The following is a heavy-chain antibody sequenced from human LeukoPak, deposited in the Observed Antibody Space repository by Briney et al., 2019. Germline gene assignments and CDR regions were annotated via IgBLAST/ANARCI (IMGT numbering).Heavy chain of an antibody. D-gene: IGHD3-10*01. CDR3: ARALTYYYGSGSYPPLRNYYYGMDV. V-gene: IGHV3-7*01. CDR1: GFTFSSYW. Sequence: GGSLRLSCAASGFTFSSYWMSWVRQAPGKGLEWVANIKQDGSEKYYVDSVKGRFTISRDNAKNSLYLQMNSLRAEDTAVYYCARALTYYYGSGSYPPLRNYYYGMDVWGQGTTVTVSS. J-gene: IGHJ6*02. CDR2: IKQDGSEK.